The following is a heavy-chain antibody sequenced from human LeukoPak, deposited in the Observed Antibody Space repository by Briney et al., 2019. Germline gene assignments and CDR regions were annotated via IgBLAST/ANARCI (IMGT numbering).Heavy chain of an antibody. CDR3: ARDYYDSSGYYYTIATFFDY. V-gene: IGHV3-23*01. D-gene: IGHD3-22*01. CDR2: ISGSGGST. Sequence: PGGSLRLSCAASGFTFSSYAMSWVRQAPGKGLEWVSAISGSGGSTYYADSVKGRFTISRDNAKNSLYLQMNSLRAEDTAVYYCARDYYDSSGYYYTIATFFDYWGQGTLVTVSS. CDR1: GFTFSSYA. J-gene: IGHJ4*02.